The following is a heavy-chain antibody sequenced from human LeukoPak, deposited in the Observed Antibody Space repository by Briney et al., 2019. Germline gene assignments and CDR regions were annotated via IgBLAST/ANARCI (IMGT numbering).Heavy chain of an antibody. CDR2: IIPIFGTA. Sequence: ASVKVSCKVSGYTLTELSMHWVRQAPGQGLEWMGGIIPIFGTANYAQKFQGRVTITADESTSTAYMELSSLRSEDTAVYYCARERLDAFDIWGQGTMVTVSS. CDR1: GYTLTELS. J-gene: IGHJ3*02. V-gene: IGHV1-69*13. CDR3: ARERLDAFDI.